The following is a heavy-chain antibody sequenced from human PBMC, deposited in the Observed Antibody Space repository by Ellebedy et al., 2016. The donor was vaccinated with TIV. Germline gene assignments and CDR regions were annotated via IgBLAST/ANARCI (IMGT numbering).Heavy chain of an antibody. D-gene: IGHD6-19*01. CDR3: AKHIAVAGTPFDY. J-gene: IGHJ4*02. Sequence: SVKVSXXASGGTFSSYAISWVRQAPGQGLEWMGGIIPIFGTANYAQKFQGRVTITADKSTSTAYIELSRLRSDDTAVYYCAKHIAVAGTPFDYWGQGTLVTVSS. V-gene: IGHV1-69*06. CDR1: GGTFSSYA. CDR2: IIPIFGTA.